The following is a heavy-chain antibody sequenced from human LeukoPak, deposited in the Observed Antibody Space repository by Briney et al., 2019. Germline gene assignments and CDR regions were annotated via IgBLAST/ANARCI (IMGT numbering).Heavy chain of an antibody. D-gene: IGHD3-9*01. J-gene: IGHJ5*02. CDR2: IIPILGIA. Sequence: GASVKVSFKASGGTFISYAISWVRQAPGQGLEWMGRIIPILGIANYAQKFQGRVTITADKSTSTDYMELSSLRSEDTAVYYCAREVLLRYFDWSRRGFDPWGQGTLVTVSS. V-gene: IGHV1-69*04. CDR1: GGTFISYA. CDR3: AREVLLRYFDWSRRGFDP.